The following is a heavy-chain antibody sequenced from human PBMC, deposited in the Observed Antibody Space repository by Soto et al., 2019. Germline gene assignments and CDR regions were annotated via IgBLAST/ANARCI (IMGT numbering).Heavy chain of an antibody. V-gene: IGHV1-46*03. CDR2: INPSGGST. D-gene: IGHD1-26*01. CDR1: GYTFTSYY. CDR3: ARELSVVGATYYYYGMDV. J-gene: IGHJ6*02. Sequence: GASVKVSCKASGYTFTSYYMHWVRQAPGQGLEWMGIINPSGGSTSYAQKFQGRVTMTRDTSTSTVYMELSSLRSEDTAVYYCARELSVVGATYYYYGMDVWGQGTTVTVSS.